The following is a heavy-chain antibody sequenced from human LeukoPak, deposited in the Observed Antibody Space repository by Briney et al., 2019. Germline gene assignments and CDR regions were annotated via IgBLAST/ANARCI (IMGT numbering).Heavy chain of an antibody. CDR1: GYTFTSYY. V-gene: IGHV1-69*13. Sequence: SVKVSCKASGYTFTSYYMHWVRQAPGQGLEWMGGIIPIFGTANYAQKFQGRVTITADESTSTAYMELSSLRSEDTAVYYCARDEPNYYDSSSGEDYYYGMDVWGQGTTVTVSS. J-gene: IGHJ6*02. CDR2: IIPIFGTA. CDR3: ARDEPNYYDSSSGEDYYYGMDV. D-gene: IGHD3-22*01.